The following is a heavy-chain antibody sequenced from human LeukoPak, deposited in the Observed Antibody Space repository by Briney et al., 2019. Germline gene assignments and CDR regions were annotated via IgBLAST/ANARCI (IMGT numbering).Heavy chain of an antibody. CDR2: IYYSGST. Sequence: SETLSLTCTVSGGSISSSSYYWGWIRQPPGKGLEWIGSIYYSGSTNYNPSLKSRVTISVDTSKNQFSLKLSSVTAADTAVYYCARGNIVVVVAATYPNWFDPWGQGTLVTVSS. V-gene: IGHV4-39*07. J-gene: IGHJ5*02. CDR1: GGSISSSSYY. D-gene: IGHD2-15*01. CDR3: ARGNIVVVVAATYPNWFDP.